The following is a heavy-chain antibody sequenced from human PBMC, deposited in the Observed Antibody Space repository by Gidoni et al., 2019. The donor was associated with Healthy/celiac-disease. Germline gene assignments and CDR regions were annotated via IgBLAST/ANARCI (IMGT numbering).Heavy chain of an antibody. CDR1: GFTFDDYT. Sequence: EVQLVESGGVVVQPGGSLRLSCAASGFTFDDYTMHWVRQVPGKGLEWVSLISWDGGSTYYADSVKGRFTISRDNSKNSLYLQMNSLRTEDTALYYCAKAMGLRFLEWSLPLSWGQGTLVTVSS. D-gene: IGHD3-3*01. CDR2: ISWDGGST. V-gene: IGHV3-43*01. J-gene: IGHJ5*02. CDR3: AKAMGLRFLEWSLPLS.